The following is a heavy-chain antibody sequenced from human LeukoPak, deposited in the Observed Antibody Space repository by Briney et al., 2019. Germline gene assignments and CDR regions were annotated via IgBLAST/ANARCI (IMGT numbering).Heavy chain of an antibody. J-gene: IGHJ3*02. CDR1: GYTFTDYY. D-gene: IGHD1-26*01. CDR2: VDPEDGET. Sequence: ASVKISCKVSGYTFTDYYMHWVQQAPGKGLEWMGLVDPEDGETIYAEKFQGRVTITADTSTDTAYMELGSLRSEDTAVYYCATDRWGSYLRDAFDIWGQGTMVTVSS. CDR3: ATDRWGSYLRDAFDI. V-gene: IGHV1-69-2*01.